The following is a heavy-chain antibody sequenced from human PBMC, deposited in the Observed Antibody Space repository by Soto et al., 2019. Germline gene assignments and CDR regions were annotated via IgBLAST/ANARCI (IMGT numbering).Heavy chain of an antibody. V-gene: IGHV1-2*02. Sequence: ASVKVSCKASGYTFTGYYMHWVRQAPGQGLEWMGWINPNSGGTNYAQKFQGRVTMTRDTSISTAYMELSRLRSDDTAVYYCARTRTLGYCSGGSCYRGYYYGMDVWGQGTTVTVSS. CDR2: INPNSGGT. CDR3: ARTRTLGYCSGGSCYRGYYYGMDV. D-gene: IGHD2-15*01. CDR1: GYTFTGYY. J-gene: IGHJ6*02.